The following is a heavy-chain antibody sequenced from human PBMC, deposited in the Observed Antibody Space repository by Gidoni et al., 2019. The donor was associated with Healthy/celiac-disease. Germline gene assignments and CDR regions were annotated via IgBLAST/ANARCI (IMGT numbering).Heavy chain of an antibody. Sequence: EVQLVQSGAEVKKPVESLKISCTGSGYTFTSYWIGWVRQMPGKGLEWMGIIYPGDSDTRYSPSFQGQVTISADKSISTAYLQWSSLKASDTAMYYCASKSEYSSSAVVAFDIWAQGTMVTVSS. CDR1: GYTFTSYW. CDR2: IYPGDSDT. CDR3: ASKSEYSSSAVVAFDI. V-gene: IGHV5-51*01. J-gene: IGHJ3*02. D-gene: IGHD6-6*01.